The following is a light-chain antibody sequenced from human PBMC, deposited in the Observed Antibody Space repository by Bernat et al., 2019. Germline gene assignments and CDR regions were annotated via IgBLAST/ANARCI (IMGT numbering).Light chain of an antibody. CDR3: QHSSSAPFT. Sequence: DIQMTQSPSSLSASVGDRVTITCRASQSISNYVNWYQKKPGKVPKLLIYAASSLQSGVPSRFSGSGSGTDFTLTISSLKPEDFAAYYCQHSSSAPFTFGGWTKVEIK. CDR1: QSISNY. J-gene: IGKJ4*01. V-gene: IGKV1-39*01. CDR2: AAS.